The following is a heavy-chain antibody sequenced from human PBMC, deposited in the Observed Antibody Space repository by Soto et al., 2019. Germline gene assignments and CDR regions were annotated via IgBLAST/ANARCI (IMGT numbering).Heavy chain of an antibody. D-gene: IGHD2-21*02. CDR1: GFTFSSYA. Sequence: GGFLRLSCAASGFTFSSYAMHWLRQAPDKGIERLAVISYGGSNKYYADFVKGRFTISRDNSKNTLYLQIISRRAEDTAVYYCARDQKVGCGGDGYKTRLGTPDYWGQGTLVTVCS. J-gene: IGHJ4*02. CDR2: ISYGGSNK. CDR3: ARDQKVGCGGDGYKTRLGTPDY. V-gene: IGHV3-30*01.